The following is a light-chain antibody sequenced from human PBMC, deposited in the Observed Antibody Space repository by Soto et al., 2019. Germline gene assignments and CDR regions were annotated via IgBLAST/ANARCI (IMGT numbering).Light chain of an antibody. CDR1: ISDFVVYNY. V-gene: IGLV2-14*01. CDR3: SSHTISSALQV. Sequence: QSVLTQPASVSGSPGQSITISCTGTISDFVVYNYVSWYQQHPGKAPKLMIYGVSNRPSGVSNRFSGSKSGNTASLTISVLQADDEADYYCSSHTISSALQVFGTGTKVTVL. CDR2: GVS. J-gene: IGLJ1*01.